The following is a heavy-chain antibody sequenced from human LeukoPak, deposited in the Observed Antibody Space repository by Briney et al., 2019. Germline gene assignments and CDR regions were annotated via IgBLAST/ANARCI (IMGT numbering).Heavy chain of an antibody. CDR2: ISSDGSNK. J-gene: IGHJ4*02. D-gene: IGHD3-3*01. V-gene: IGHV3-30-3*01. CDR3: ARDPRQGITIFGGYFDY. Sequence: GGSLRVSCAASGFTFSSYTMHWVRQAPGKGLGWVAVISSDGSNKYYADSVKGRFTISRDNSKNTLYLQMNSLRAEDTAVYYCARDPRQGITIFGGYFDYWGQGSLVTVSS. CDR1: GFTFSSYT.